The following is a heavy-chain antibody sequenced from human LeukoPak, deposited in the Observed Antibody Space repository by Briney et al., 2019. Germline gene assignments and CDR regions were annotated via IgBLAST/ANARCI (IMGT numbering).Heavy chain of an antibody. J-gene: IGHJ3*01. CDR1: GSTFSNYG. Sequence: GGSLRLSCITSGSTFSNYGFHWVRQAPGKGLEWTAAIWYDGSNQYYPDSVKGRFTISRDNSKNTIYLQMNSLRIEDTAMYYCARDLSSSWSPGVWGQGTMVSVSS. D-gene: IGHD6-13*01. CDR3: ARDLSSSWSPGV. CDR2: IWYDGSNQ. V-gene: IGHV3-33*01.